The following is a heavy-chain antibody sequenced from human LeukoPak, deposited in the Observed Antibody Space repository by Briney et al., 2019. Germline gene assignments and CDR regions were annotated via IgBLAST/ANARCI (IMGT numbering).Heavy chain of an antibody. V-gene: IGHV3-23*01. D-gene: IGHD1-26*01. J-gene: IGHJ4*02. CDR2: ISGSGGGT. Sequence: GGSLRLSCAASGFTFSTYAMSWVRQAAGKGLEWVSLISGSGGGTYYADSVKGRFTISRDNSKNTLYLQLNSLRVEDTAVYYCAKPLGGSYLFDRWGQGTLVTASS. CDR1: GFTFSTYA. CDR3: AKPLGGSYLFDR.